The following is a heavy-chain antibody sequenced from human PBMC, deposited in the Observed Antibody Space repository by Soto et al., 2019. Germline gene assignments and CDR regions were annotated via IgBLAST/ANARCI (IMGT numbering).Heavy chain of an antibody. CDR2: IHHSGST. D-gene: IGHD3-22*01. J-gene: IGHJ4*02. Sequence: SETLSLTCAVSGDSISNNKWWSWARLPPGKGLEWIGEIHHSGSTNFNPSLKSRLTISVDTSKNQFSLKLISVTAADTAVYFCAKEGDSRYSIGYWGQGTLVTVSS. CDR3: AKEGDSRYSIGY. V-gene: IGHV4-4*02. CDR1: GDSISNNKW.